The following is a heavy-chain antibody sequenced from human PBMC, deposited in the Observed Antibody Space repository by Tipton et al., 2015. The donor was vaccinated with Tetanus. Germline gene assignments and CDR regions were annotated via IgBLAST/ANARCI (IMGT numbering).Heavy chain of an antibody. J-gene: IGHJ4*02. Sequence: SLRLSCAASGFIFSSSGIHWVRQAPGKGLEWVAVSWYDGTDHYYADSVKGRFTLSRDNSKNTLYLKMNSLRAEDTALYYCAREAECSGGSCFSGDFDNWGQGTQVTVSS. CDR2: SWYDGTDH. V-gene: IGHV3-33*01. CDR3: AREAECSGGSCFSGDFDN. CDR1: GFIFSSSG. D-gene: IGHD2-15*01.